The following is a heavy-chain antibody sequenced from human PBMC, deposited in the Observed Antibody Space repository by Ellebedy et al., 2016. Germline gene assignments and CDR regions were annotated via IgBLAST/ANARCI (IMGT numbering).Heavy chain of an antibody. CDR1: GGPISSYY. J-gene: IGHJ4*02. CDR3: AGPPMGKTAPLEY. V-gene: IGHV4-59*08. Sequence: SETLSLTXTVSGGPISSYYWSWIRQPPGKGLEWMGYIHDSGSTKYNPSLRGRLTTSIDTSKNQFSLKLNSVTAADTAVYYCAGPPMGKTAPLEYWGQGTLITVSS. CDR2: IHDSGST. D-gene: IGHD7-27*01.